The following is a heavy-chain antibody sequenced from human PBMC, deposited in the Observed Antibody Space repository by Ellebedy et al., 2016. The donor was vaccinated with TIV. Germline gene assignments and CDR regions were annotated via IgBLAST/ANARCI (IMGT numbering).Heavy chain of an antibody. V-gene: IGHV3-7*01. J-gene: IGHJ4*02. CDR1: GFTFSSYW. D-gene: IGHD3-10*01. Sequence: PGGSLRLSCAASGFTFSSYWMTWVRQAPGKGLEWVANIKQDGSEKYYVDSVRGRFTISRDNAKNSLYLQMNSLRAEDTAVDYCAGPLVRGVIVDGNWGQGTLVTVSS. CDR3: AGPLVRGVIVDGN. CDR2: IKQDGSEK.